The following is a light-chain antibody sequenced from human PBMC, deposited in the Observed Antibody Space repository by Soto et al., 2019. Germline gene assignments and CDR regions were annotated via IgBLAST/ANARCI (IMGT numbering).Light chain of an antibody. CDR3: QHYGGSPPYT. CDR2: AAS. V-gene: IGKV3-15*01. J-gene: IGKJ2*01. Sequence: EVVVTQSPATLSVSLGGRATLSCRASQSVRTNLAWYQQKPGQAPRLLIYAASTRATGVPARFSGSGSGTEFTLTITRLEPEDFAVYYCQHYGGSPPYTFGQGTKLEIK. CDR1: QSVRTN.